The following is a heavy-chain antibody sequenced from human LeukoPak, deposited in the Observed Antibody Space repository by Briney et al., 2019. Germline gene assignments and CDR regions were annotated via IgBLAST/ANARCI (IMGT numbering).Heavy chain of an antibody. CDR1: GFTVSSNY. J-gene: IGHJ5*02. V-gene: IGHV3-66*04. CDR3: AGQGYSYGSNWFDP. D-gene: IGHD5-18*01. CDR2: IYSGGST. Sequence: GGSLRLSCAASGFTVSSNYMSWVRQAPGKGLEWVSVIYSGGSTYYADSVKGRFTISRDNSKNTLYLQMNSLRAEDTAVYYCAGQGYSYGSNWFDPWGQGTLVTVSS.